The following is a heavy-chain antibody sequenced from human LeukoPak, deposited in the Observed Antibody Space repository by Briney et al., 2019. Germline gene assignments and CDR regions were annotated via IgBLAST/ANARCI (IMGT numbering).Heavy chain of an antibody. J-gene: IGHJ6*02. CDR1: PFTSSGHW. CDR2: IKEDGSEK. D-gene: IGHD2-8*01. CDR3: ARNSFAELMLLGSAYGMDV. V-gene: IGHV3-7*01. Sequence: PGGSLRLSCVASPFTSSGHWMSWVRQAPGKGLEWVANIKEDGSEKYYLDFVKGRFTISRDNAKNSLHLQINSLRVEDTAVYYCARNSFAELMLLGSAYGMDVRGQGTTVIVSS.